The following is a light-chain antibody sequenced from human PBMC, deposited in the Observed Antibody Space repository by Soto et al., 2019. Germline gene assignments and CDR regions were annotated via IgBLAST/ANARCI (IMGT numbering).Light chain of an antibody. CDR2: DVS. V-gene: IGLV2-11*01. CDR1: SSDVGGYSY. Sequence: QSVLTQPRSVSGSPGHSVTISCTGTSSDVGGYSYVSWYQQHPGKAPKLMISDVSKRPSGAPDRFSGSKFGNTASLTISGLQAEDEADYYCCSSAGAFTYVFGSGTKVTAL. CDR3: CSSAGAFTYV. J-gene: IGLJ1*01.